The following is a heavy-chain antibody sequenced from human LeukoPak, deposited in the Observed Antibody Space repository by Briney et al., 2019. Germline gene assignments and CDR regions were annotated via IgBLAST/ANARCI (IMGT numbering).Heavy chain of an antibody. CDR1: GGSFSGYY. V-gene: IGHV4-34*01. CDR3: ARGRQRITMVRGVMKYFDY. J-gene: IGHJ4*02. D-gene: IGHD3-10*01. CDR2: INHSGST. Sequence: SETLSLTCAVYGGSFSGYYRSWIRQPPGKGLEWIGEINHSGSTNYNPSLKSRVTISVDTSKNQFSLKLSSVTAADTAVYYCARGRQRITMVRGVMKYFDYWGQGTLVTVSS.